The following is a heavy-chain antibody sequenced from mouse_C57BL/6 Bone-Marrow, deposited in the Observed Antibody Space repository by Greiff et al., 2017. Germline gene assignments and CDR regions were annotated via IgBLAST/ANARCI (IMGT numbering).Heavy chain of an antibody. J-gene: IGHJ1*03. V-gene: IGHV1-55*01. Sequence: QVQLQPPGAELVKPGASVKMSCKASGYTFTSYWITWVKQRPGQGLEWIGDIYPGSGSTNYNAKLKSKATLSVNTSSSTAYMQLSSLTSEDSAVYYCAQIAYYYGSSYWYDDVWGTGTTVTVAS. CDR2: IYPGSGST. CDR1: GYTFTSYW. D-gene: IGHD1-1*01. CDR3: AQIAYYYGSSYWYDDV.